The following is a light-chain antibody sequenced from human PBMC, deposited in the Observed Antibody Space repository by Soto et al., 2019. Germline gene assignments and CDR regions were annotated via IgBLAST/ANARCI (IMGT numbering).Light chain of an antibody. Sequence: QSVLTQPPSVSATPGQHITISCSGSHSNIGNNFVSWYQHLPGTAPKLLLFDNNKRPSGIPDRFSGSKSGTSATLGITGLQTGDEGDYFCGTWDYTLTAVVFGGGTKVTVL. J-gene: IGLJ2*01. CDR2: DNN. CDR1: HSNIGNNF. V-gene: IGLV1-51*01. CDR3: GTWDYTLTAVV.